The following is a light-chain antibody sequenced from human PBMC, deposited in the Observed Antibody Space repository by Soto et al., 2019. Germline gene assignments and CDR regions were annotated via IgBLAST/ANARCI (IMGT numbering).Light chain of an antibody. CDR3: QQYGSSPET. CDR1: QSVSSSY. V-gene: IGKV3-20*01. J-gene: IGKJ1*01. CDR2: GAS. Sequence: ERVMTKSPATLSVSPGERATLSCRASQSVSSSYLAWYQQKPGQAPRLLIYGASSRATGIPDRFSGSGSGTDFTLTISRLEPEDFAVYYCQQYGSSPETFGQGTKVDI.